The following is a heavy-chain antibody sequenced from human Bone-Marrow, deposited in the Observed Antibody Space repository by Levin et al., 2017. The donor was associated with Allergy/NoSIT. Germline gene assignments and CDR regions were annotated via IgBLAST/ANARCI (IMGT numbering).Heavy chain of an antibody. V-gene: IGHV4-39*01. J-gene: IGHJ6*02. D-gene: IGHD5-18*01. CDR3: ARPYSDYYYAMDV. CDR1: GGSISNTNRY. CDR2: IDYSGST. Sequence: SETLSLTCIVSGGSISNTNRYWGWIRQPPGKGLEWIGSIDYSGSTYYNPSLMSRVTISVDTSKNEFSLRLTSVTAADTAVYYCARPYSDYYYAMDVWGQGTTVTVSS.